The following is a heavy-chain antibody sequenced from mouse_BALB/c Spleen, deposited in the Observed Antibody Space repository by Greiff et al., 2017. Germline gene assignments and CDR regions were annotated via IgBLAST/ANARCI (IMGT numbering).Heavy chain of an antibody. D-gene: IGHD2-4*01. Sequence: VHVKQSGAELVKPGASVKLSCTASGFNIKDTYMHWVKQRPEQGLEWIGRIDPANGNTKYDPKFQGKATITADTSSNTAYLQLSSLTSEDTAVYYCARGYDYDQAWFAYWGQGTLVTVSA. CDR2: IDPANGNT. V-gene: IGHV14-3*02. CDR1: GFNIKDTY. J-gene: IGHJ3*01. CDR3: ARGYDYDQAWFAY.